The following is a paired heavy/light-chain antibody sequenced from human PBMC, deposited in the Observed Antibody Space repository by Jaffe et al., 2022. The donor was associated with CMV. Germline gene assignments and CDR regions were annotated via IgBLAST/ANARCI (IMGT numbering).Light chain of an antibody. V-gene: IGKV1-27*01. J-gene: IGKJ3*01. CDR2: AAS. CDR1: QGISNY. CDR3: QKYNSAPRA. Sequence: DIQMTQSPSSLSASVGDRVTITCRASQGISNYLAWYQQKPGKVPKLLIYAASTLQSGVPSRFSGSGSGTDFTLTISSLQPEDVATYYCQKYNSAPRAFGPGTKVDIK.
Heavy chain of an antibody. J-gene: IGHJ6*02. Sequence: EVQLVESGGGLIQPGGSLRLSCAASGFTVSSNYMSWVRQAPGKGLEWVSVIYSGGSTYYADSVKGRFTISRDNSKNTLYLQMNSLRAEDTAVYYCARDLRVRGVMAGVYYEYGMDVWGQGTTVTVSS. V-gene: IGHV3-53*01. D-gene: IGHD3-10*01. CDR3: ARDLRVRGVMAGVYYEYGMDV. CDR2: IYSGGST. CDR1: GFTVSSNY.